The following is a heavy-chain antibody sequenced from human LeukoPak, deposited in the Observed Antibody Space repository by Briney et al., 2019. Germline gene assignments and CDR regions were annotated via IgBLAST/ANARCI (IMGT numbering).Heavy chain of an antibody. D-gene: IGHD6-13*01. Sequence: ASVKVSCKASGYTFTSYYMHWVRQAPGQGLEWMGIINPSGGSTSYAQKFQGRVTMTRDTSTSTVYMELSSLRSEDTAVYYCARIPIAAAGSPNYYYYDMDVWGQGTTVTVSS. CDR3: ARIPIAAAGSPNYYYYDMDV. V-gene: IGHV1-46*01. J-gene: IGHJ6*02. CDR1: GYTFTSYY. CDR2: INPSGGST.